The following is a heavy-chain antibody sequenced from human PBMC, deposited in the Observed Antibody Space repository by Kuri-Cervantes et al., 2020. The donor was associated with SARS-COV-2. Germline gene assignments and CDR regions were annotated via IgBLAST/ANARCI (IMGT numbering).Heavy chain of an antibody. CDR3: ARGSIFSDTGGWYFDY. CDR1: GYTFTGYY. J-gene: IGHJ4*02. Sequence: ASVKVSCKASGYTFTGYYMHWVRQAPGQGLEWMGWINPNSGGTNYAQKFQGRVTMTRDTSISTAYIELSRLRSDDTAVYYCARGSIFSDTGGWYFDYWGQGTLVTVSS. D-gene: IGHD3-10*01. V-gene: IGHV1-2*02. CDR2: INPNSGGT.